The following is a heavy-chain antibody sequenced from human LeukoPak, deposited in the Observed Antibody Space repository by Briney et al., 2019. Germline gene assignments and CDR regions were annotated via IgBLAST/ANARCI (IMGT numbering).Heavy chain of an antibody. D-gene: IGHD5-18*01. J-gene: IGHJ3*02. CDR1: GGSFSDYY. Sequence: SETLSLTCAVYGGSFSDYYWSWIRQPPGKGLEWIGEINHSGSTNYNPSLKSRVTTSVDTSKNQFSLKLNSVTAADTAVYYCARSARGYSLGPGAFDIWGQGTMVTVSS. CDR2: INHSGST. CDR3: ARSARGYSLGPGAFDI. V-gene: IGHV4-34*01.